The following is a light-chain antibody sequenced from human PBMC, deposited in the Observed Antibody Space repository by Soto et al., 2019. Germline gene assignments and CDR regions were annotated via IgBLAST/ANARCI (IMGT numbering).Light chain of an antibody. CDR2: GAS. V-gene: IGKV3-15*01. Sequence: EIVMTQSPATLSVSPGERATLSCRASQSVTSNLAWYQQKPGQAPRLLIYGASTRATGIPARFSGSGSGTEFTLTISSLQSEDFAVYYCQQYHNWPPWTFGLGTKVDIK. CDR3: QQYHNWPPWT. CDR1: QSVTSN. J-gene: IGKJ1*01.